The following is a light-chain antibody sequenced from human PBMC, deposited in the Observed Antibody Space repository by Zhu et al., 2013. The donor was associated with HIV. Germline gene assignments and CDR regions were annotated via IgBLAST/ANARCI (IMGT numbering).Light chain of an antibody. CDR1: QSVGSRS. J-gene: IGKJ2*02. V-gene: IGKV3-20*01. CDR3: QQYGGSPRT. CDR2: DAS. Sequence: DIVLTQSPATLSLSPGETATLSCRASQSVGSRSLAWYQQKPGQAPRLLIYDASIRATGIADRFSGSGYETDFTLTITRLEPEDFAVYYCQQYGGSPRTFGLGDQ.